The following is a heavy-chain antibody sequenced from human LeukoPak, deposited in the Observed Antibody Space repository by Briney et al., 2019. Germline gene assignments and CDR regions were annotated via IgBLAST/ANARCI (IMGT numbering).Heavy chain of an antibody. J-gene: IGHJ4*02. CDR3: ARGLRVAEQWLVPDYFDY. D-gene: IGHD6-19*01. CDR2: INHSGST. V-gene: IGHV4-34*01. Sequence: SETLSLTCAVYGGSFSGYYWSWIRQPPGKGLEWIGEINHSGSTNYNPSLKSRVTISVDTSKTQFSLKLSSVTAADTAVYYCARGLRVAEQWLVPDYFDYWGQGTLVTVSS. CDR1: GGSFSGYY.